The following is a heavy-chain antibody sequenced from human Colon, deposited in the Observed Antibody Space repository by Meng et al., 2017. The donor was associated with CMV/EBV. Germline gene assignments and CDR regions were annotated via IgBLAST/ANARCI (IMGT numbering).Heavy chain of an antibody. J-gene: IGHJ4*02. D-gene: IGHD1-26*01. CDR2: ISSSSSTI. CDR1: GFTFSSYS. CDR3: ARDTVGAGMDV. V-gene: IGHV3-48*04. Sequence: GGSLRLSCAASGFTFSSYSMNWVRQAPGKGLEWVSYISSSSSTIYYADSVKGRFTISRDNAKNSLYLQMNSLRAEDTAVYYCARDTVGAGMDVWGQGTLVTISS.